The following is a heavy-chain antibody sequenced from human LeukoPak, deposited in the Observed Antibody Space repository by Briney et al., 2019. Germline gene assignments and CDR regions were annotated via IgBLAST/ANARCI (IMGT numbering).Heavy chain of an antibody. CDR3: AVWFGELYSPNYYYYGMDV. V-gene: IGHV5-10-1*01. CDR2: IDPSDSYT. D-gene: IGHD3-10*01. J-gene: IGHJ6*04. CDR1: GYSFTSYW. Sequence: GESLKISCKGSGYSFTSYWISWVRQMPGKGLEWMGRIDPSDSYTNYSPSFQGHVTISADKSISTACLRWSSLKASDTAMYYCAVWFGELYSPNYYYYGMDVWGKGTTVTVSS.